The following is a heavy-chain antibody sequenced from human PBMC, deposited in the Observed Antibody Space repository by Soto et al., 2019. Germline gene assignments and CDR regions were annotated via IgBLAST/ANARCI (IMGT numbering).Heavy chain of an antibody. CDR2: IYYSGST. Sequence: PSETLSLTCTVSGGSISSGDYYWSWIRQPPGKGLEWIGYIYYSGSTYYNPSLKSRVTISVDTSKNQFSLKLSSVTAADTAVYYCARLVEATNWFDPWGQGTLVTVSS. D-gene: IGHD1-26*01. J-gene: IGHJ5*02. CDR3: ARLVEATNWFDP. V-gene: IGHV4-30-4*01. CDR1: GGSISSGDYY.